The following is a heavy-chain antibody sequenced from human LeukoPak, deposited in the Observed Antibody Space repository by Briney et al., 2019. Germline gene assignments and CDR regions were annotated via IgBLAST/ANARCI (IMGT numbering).Heavy chain of an antibody. J-gene: IGHJ4*02. CDR3: ARSDTAMVTH. D-gene: IGHD5-18*01. Sequence: SQTLSLTCAISGDSFSSNSAAWNWLRQSPSRGLEWLGRSYYRSKWYNDYAVSVKSRITINPDTSKNQFSLQLNSVTPEDTAVYYCARSDTAMVTHWGQGTLVTVSS. CDR2: SYYRSKWYN. V-gene: IGHV6-1*01. CDR1: GDSFSSNSAA.